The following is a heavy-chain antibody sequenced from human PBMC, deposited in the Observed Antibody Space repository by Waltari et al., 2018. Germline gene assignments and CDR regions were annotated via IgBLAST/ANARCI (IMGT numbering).Heavy chain of an antibody. CDR2: IRSKPNNYAT. J-gene: IGHJ4*02. D-gene: IGHD6-13*01. CDR3: TGGAVTGTDF. Sequence: EVQVVESGGGLVQPGGSLNLSCATSGFTFRGSTIHRVRQTSGKGLEWIGRIRSKPNNYATRYTASVEGRFTISRDDSENTAYLQMSSLMTEDTAVYYCTGGAVTGTDFWGQGTLVTVSS. CDR1: GFTFRGST. V-gene: IGHV3-73*01.